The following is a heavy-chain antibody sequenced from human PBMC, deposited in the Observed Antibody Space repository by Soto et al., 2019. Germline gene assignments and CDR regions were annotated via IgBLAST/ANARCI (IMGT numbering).Heavy chain of an antibody. CDR2: VSYDGSNK. CDR1: GFTFSSYA. J-gene: IGHJ4*02. Sequence: QVQLVESGGGVVQPGRSLRLYCAASGFTFSSYAMHWVRQAPGKGLEWVAVVSYDGSNKYYADSVKGRFTISRDNSKNTLYVQMNSLRAEDTAVYYCARGTAMVFGNFDYWGQGTLVTVSS. D-gene: IGHD5-18*01. V-gene: IGHV3-30-3*01. CDR3: ARGTAMVFGNFDY.